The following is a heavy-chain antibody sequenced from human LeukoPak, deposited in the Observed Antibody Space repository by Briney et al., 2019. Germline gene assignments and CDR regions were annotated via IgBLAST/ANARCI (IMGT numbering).Heavy chain of an antibody. Sequence: GGSLRLSCAASGFTFSSYAMYWVRQAPGKGLECVSAISSNGGSTYYANSVKGRFTISRDNSKNTLYLQMGSLRAEDMAVYYCARYYYDSSGYYYYYYYMDVWGKGTTVTVSS. CDR2: ISSNGGST. CDR3: ARYYYDSSGYYYYYYYMDV. J-gene: IGHJ6*03. V-gene: IGHV3-64*01. CDR1: GFTFSSYA. D-gene: IGHD3-22*01.